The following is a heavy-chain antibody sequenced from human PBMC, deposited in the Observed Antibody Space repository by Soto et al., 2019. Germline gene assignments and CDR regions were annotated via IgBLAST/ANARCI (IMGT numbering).Heavy chain of an antibody. CDR3: ARESEGLTSNFDY. Sequence: GGSLRLSCVASGFTLTRYSMNWVRQAPGKGLEWVSSISSTTNYIYYGDSMKGRFTISRDNAKNSLYLEMNSLRAEDTAVYYCARESEGLTSNFDYWGQGTLVTV. V-gene: IGHV3-21*06. J-gene: IGHJ4*02. CDR1: GFTLTRYS. CDR2: ISSTTNYI.